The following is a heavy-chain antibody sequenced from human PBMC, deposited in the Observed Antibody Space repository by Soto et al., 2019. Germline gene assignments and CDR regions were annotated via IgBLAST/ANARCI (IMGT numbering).Heavy chain of an antibody. Sequence: QITLKESGPTLVKPTQTLTLTCTFSGFSLSTRGVGVGWIRQPPGKALEWLAIIYWDDDKRYSPSLKSRLTSTKVNSKNQGVPTKTHLDPVATAPYYCAHKGGGDRILDYWGQGTLVTVSS. D-gene: IGHD3-16*01. CDR3: AHKGGGDRILDY. J-gene: IGHJ4*02. CDR2: IYWDDDK. V-gene: IGHV2-5*02. CDR1: GFSLSTRGVG.